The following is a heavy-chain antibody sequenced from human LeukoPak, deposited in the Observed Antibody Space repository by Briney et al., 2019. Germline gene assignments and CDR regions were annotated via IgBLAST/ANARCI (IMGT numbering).Heavy chain of an antibody. V-gene: IGHV3-7*04. CDR2: IKQDGSEK. J-gene: IGHJ4*02. CDR3: GRFTRSGDSVY. Sequence: GGSLRLSCAASGFTFSSYWMSWVRQAPGQGLEWVANIKQDGSEKQYVDSVKGRFAISRDNAENSLYLQMNSLKAEDTAVYYCGRFTRSGDSVYWGQGTLVTVSS. D-gene: IGHD7-27*01. CDR1: GFTFSSYW.